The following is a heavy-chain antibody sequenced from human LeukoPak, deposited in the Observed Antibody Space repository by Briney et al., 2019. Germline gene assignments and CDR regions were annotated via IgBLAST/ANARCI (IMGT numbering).Heavy chain of an antibody. CDR1: GFTFSAYW. V-gene: IGHV3-7*04. Sequence: GGSLRLSCAASGFTFSAYWMSWVRQAPGKGLEWVANIKQDGSEKYYVDSVKGRFTISRENAKNSLYLQMNSMRAEDTAAYYCARGSYYYPYWGQGTLVTVSS. CDR3: ARGSYYYPY. D-gene: IGHD3-10*01. CDR2: IKQDGSEK. J-gene: IGHJ4*02.